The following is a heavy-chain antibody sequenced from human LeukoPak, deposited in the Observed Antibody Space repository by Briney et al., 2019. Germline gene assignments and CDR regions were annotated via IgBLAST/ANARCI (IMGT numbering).Heavy chain of an antibody. CDR3: AREGDGDYFDY. V-gene: IGHV4-39*07. CDR2: IYYSGST. D-gene: IGHD2-21*01. J-gene: IGHJ4*02. Sequence: SETLSLTCTVSGGSISSSSYYWGWIRQPPGKGLEWIGSIYYSGSTYYNPSLKSRVTISVDASKNQFSLKLSSVTAADTAVYYCAREGDGDYFDYWGQGTLVTVSS. CDR1: GGSISSSSYY.